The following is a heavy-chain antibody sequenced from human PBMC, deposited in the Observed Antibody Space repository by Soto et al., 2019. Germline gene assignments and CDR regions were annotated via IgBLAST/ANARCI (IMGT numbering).Heavy chain of an antibody. CDR1: GGSITSSSHF. CDR2: IYFTGNT. D-gene: IGHD6-25*01. Sequence: PSETLSLTCSASGGSITSSSHFWGWVRQPPGKGLEWIGTIYFTGNTHYTPSLKSRLTMSIDTSKNEFSLRLNSVTAADTAVYYCAGQTFTIAAASYGRSNWFDPWGPGTLVTVSS. J-gene: IGHJ5*02. V-gene: IGHV4-39*01. CDR3: AGQTFTIAAASYGRSNWFDP.